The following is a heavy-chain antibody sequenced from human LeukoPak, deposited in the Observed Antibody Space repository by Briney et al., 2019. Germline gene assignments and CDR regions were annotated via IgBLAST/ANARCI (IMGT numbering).Heavy chain of an antibody. Sequence: SGPTLVNPTQTLTLTCTFYGFSLSTSGEGVGWIRQPPRNALECIALIFWDDDKRYTPPLTSRLTITKYTSKSQAVLAMTNMDLVDTATYYCAHRTIYDAYDIWGQGTMVTVSS. D-gene: IGHD2-2*02. V-gene: IGHV2-5*02. CDR2: IFWDDDK. J-gene: IGHJ3*02. CDR3: AHRTIYDAYDI. CDR1: GFSLSTSGEG.